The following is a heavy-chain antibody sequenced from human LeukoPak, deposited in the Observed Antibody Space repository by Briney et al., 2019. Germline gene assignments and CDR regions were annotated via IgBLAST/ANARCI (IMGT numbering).Heavy chain of an antibody. Sequence: GGSLRLSCAASGFTFSSYGMHWVCQAPGKGLEWVAVISYDGSNKYYADSVKGRFTISRDNSKNTLYLQMNSLRAEDTAVYYCAKGVHGDIYDAFDIWGHGTMVTVSS. D-gene: IGHD2-15*01. V-gene: IGHV3-30*18. J-gene: IGHJ3*02. CDR2: ISYDGSNK. CDR1: GFTFSSYG. CDR3: AKGVHGDIYDAFDI.